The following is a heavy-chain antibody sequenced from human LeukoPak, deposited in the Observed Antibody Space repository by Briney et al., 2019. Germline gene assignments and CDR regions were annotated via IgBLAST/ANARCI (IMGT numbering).Heavy chain of an antibody. CDR1: GGSISSSSYY. J-gene: IGHJ4*02. V-gene: IGHV4-39*01. Sequence: PSETLSLTCTVSGGSISSSSYYWGWIRQPPGKGLEWIGSIYYSGSTYYNPSLKSRVTISVDTSKNQFSLKLSSVTAADTAVYYCARWKVAAYYFDYWGQGTLVTVSS. CDR2: IYYSGST. D-gene: IGHD6-19*01. CDR3: ARWKVAAYYFDY.